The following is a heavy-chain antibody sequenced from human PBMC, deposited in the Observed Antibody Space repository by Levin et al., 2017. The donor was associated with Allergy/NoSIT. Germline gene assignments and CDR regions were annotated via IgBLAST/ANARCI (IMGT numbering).Heavy chain of an antibody. V-gene: IGHV3-33*01. CDR1: GFTFSSYG. CDR3: ARPAGWSLMDYFDY. J-gene: IGHJ4*02. CDR2: IWYDGSNK. D-gene: IGHD2-8*01. Sequence: GGSLRLSCAASGFTFSSYGMHWVRQAPGKGLEWVAVIWYDGSNKYYADSVKGRFTISRDNSKNTLYLQMNSLRAEDTAVYYCARPAGWSLMDYFDYWGQGTLVTVSS.